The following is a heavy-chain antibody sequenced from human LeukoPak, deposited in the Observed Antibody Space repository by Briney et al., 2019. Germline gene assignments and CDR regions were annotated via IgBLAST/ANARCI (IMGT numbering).Heavy chain of an antibody. J-gene: IGHJ4*02. CDR3: ARGEDYGDYSY. CDR2: IYYSGST. CDR1: GGSISSYY. D-gene: IGHD4-17*01. V-gene: IGHV4-59*01. Sequence: SETLSLTCTVSGGSISSYYWNWIRQPPGKGLEWIGCIYYSGSTNYNPSLKSRVTISVDTSKNQFSLKLSSVTAADTAVYYCARGEDYGDYSYWGQGTLVTVSS.